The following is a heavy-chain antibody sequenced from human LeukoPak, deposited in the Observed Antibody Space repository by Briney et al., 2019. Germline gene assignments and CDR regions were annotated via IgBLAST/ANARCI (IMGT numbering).Heavy chain of an antibody. CDR1: GFSFSSYG. CDR3: ARDMGGSYLDY. CDR2: ISSSSSYI. V-gene: IGHV3-21*01. Sequence: GGSLRLSCAASGFSFSSYGMHWVRQAPGKGLEWVSSISSSSSYIYYADSVKGRFTISRDNAKNTLYLQMNSLRAEDTAVYYCARDMGGSYLDYWGQGTLVTVSS. D-gene: IGHD1-26*01. J-gene: IGHJ4*02.